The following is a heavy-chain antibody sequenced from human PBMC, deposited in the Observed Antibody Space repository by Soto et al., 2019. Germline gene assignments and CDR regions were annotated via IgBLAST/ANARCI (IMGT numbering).Heavy chain of an antibody. D-gene: IGHD2-21*01. V-gene: IGHV3-7*01. CDR1: GFMFSAYW. CDR3: VREDWHRFDS. Sequence: EVQLVESGGRLVQPGGSLRLSCAASGFMFSAYWISWVRQNPGKGLEWVATISGGASDKFYVDSVKGRFTISRDHSKNTLYLQMDSLRDEDTAVYYCVREDWHRFDSWGQGTLVTVSS. CDR2: ISGGASDK. J-gene: IGHJ4*02.